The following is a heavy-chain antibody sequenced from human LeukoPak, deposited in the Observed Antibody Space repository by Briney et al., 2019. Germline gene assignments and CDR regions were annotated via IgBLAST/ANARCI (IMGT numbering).Heavy chain of an antibody. V-gene: IGHV4-39*07. D-gene: IGHD1-14*01. J-gene: IGHJ3*02. CDR3: ARDPERAFDI. Sequence: SETLSLTCTVSGGSISSSSYYWGWIRQPPGKGLEWIGSIYYSGSTYYNPSLKSRVTISVDTSKNQFSLKLSSVTAADTAVYYCARDPERAFDIWGQGTMVTVSS. CDR2: IYYSGST. CDR1: GGSISSSSYY.